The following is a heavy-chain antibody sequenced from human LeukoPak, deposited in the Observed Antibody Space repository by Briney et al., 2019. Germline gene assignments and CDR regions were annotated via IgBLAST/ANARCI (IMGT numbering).Heavy chain of an antibody. CDR1: GFTVSSNY. J-gene: IGHJ5*02. D-gene: IGHD6-19*01. V-gene: IGHV3-53*01. CDR3: ARGYSSGGGPFDR. Sequence: PGGSLRLSCAASGFTVSSNYMSWVRQAPGKGLEWVSVIDTSGSTYYADSVKGRFTISRDNSKNTLYLQMNSLRAEDTAVYYCARGYSSGGGPFDRWGQGTLATVSS. CDR2: IDTSGST.